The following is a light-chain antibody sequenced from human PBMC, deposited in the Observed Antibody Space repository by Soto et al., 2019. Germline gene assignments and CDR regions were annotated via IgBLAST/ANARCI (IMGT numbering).Light chain of an antibody. CDR3: QQVNSYPQT. Sequence: EIVLTQSPGTLSLSPGERATLSCRTSQSVTTSYLAWYQQKPGQAPRLLIYAAFTLHSGVPARFNGSRSGTDFTLTISSLQPEDFATYYCQQVNSYPQTFGQGTRLEIK. J-gene: IGKJ5*01. CDR1: QSVTTSY. V-gene: IGKV3-20*01. CDR2: AAF.